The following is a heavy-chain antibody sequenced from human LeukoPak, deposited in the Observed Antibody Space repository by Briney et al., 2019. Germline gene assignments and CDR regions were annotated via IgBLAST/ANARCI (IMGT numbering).Heavy chain of an antibody. Sequence: PSETLSLTCTVSGGSISSYYWSWIRQPPGKGLEWIGYIYYSGSTNYNPSLKSRVTISVDTSKNQFSLKLSSVTAADTAVYYCATRGDYYDSSGYAFDIWGQGTMVTVSS. CDR1: GGSISSYY. D-gene: IGHD3-22*01. V-gene: IGHV4-59*08. CDR2: IYYSGST. J-gene: IGHJ3*02. CDR3: ATRGDYYDSSGYAFDI.